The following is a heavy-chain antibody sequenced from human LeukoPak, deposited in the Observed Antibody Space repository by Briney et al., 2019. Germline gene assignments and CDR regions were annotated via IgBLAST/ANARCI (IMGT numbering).Heavy chain of an antibody. CDR1: GASVSTGSYY. V-gene: IGHV4-61*01. D-gene: IGHD6-13*01. CDR3: ARDRSISWFYY. J-gene: IGHJ4*02. CDR2: FYYSGST. Sequence: SETLSLTCTVSGASVSTGSYYWSRIRQPPGKGLEWIGSFYYSGSTNYNPSLKSRVTISLDTSKNQFSLKLSSVTAADTAVYYCARDRSISWFYYWGQGTLVTVSS.